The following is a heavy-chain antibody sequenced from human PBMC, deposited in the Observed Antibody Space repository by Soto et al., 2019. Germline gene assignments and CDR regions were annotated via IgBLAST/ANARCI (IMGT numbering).Heavy chain of an antibody. Sequence: QVQLVQSGAEVKKPGASVRVSCKASGYTFPSYDIYWVRQATGQGLEWMGRMNPFSGNAVYTQKFQDRVTMTMDTSINTAYMEMSGLRSEDTAVYYCTRGQGNQWGQGALVTVSS. V-gene: IGHV1-8*01. CDR1: GYTFPSYD. CDR2: MNPFSGNA. CDR3: TRGQGNQ. J-gene: IGHJ4*02.